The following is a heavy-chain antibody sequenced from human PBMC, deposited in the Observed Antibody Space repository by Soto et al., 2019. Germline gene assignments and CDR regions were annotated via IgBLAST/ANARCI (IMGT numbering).Heavy chain of an antibody. CDR3: ARLPGVRGVFDGFNV. CDR2: IYPGDSDT. D-gene: IGHD3-10*01. V-gene: IGHV5-51*03. Sequence: GRSLKISCKGSGYSFAGYWIGWVRQMPGKGLDWMGVIYPGDSDTRYSPSFHGQVTISADKSISTAYLQWSSLKASDTAMYFCARLPGVRGVFDGFNVWGQGTMVTVSS. CDR1: GYSFAGYW. J-gene: IGHJ3*01.